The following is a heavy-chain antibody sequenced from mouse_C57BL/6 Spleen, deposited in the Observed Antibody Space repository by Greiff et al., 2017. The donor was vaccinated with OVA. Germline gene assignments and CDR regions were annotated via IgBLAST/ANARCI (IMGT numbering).Heavy chain of an antibody. CDR2: ISSGSSTI. Sequence: EVQGVESGGGLVKPGGSLKLSCAASGFTFSDYGMHWVRQAPEKGLEWVAYISSGSSTIYYADTVKGRFTISRDNAKNTLFLQMTSLRTEDTAMYYCARPPYSYDRDWYFDVWGTGTTVTVSS. J-gene: IGHJ1*03. CDR3: ARPPYSYDRDWYFDV. CDR1: GFTFSDYG. D-gene: IGHD2-12*01. V-gene: IGHV5-17*01.